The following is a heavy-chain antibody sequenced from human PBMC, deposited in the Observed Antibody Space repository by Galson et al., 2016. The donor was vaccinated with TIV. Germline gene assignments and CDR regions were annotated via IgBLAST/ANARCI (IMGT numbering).Heavy chain of an antibody. Sequence: SLRLSCAASALNVNDNYMTWVRQAPGKGLEWVAIMSSGGSLNYADFVRGRFTVSRDNSKSTLYLQMNSLRAEDTAIYYCAKDRGKQWLVPTDSWGQGTLVTVSS. D-gene: IGHD6-19*01. CDR3: AKDRGKQWLVPTDS. CDR2: MSSGGSL. J-gene: IGHJ5*01. V-gene: IGHV3-53*01. CDR1: ALNVNDNY.